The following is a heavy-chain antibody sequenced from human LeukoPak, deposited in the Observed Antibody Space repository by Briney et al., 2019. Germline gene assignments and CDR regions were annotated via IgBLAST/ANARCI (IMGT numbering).Heavy chain of an antibody. D-gene: IGHD3-3*01. CDR1: GGTFSSYT. CDR3: ARGGYDFWSGYYPIYYYYYMDV. CDR2: IIPIFGTA. V-gene: IGHV1-69*13. J-gene: IGHJ6*03. Sequence: SVKVSCKASGGTFSSYTISWVRQAPGQGLEWMGGIIPIFGTANYAQKFQGRVTITADESTSTAYMELSSLRSEDTAVYYCARGGYDFWSGYYPIYYYYYMDVWGKGTTVTVSS.